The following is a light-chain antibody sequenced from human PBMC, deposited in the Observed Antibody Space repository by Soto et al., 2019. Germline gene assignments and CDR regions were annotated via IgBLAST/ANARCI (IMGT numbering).Light chain of an antibody. CDR3: QSYDRNNVNVV. CDR2: EAT. Sequence: QSALTQPASVSGSPGQSITISFTGSSSDVGTYDLVSWYQHHPGAAPKLMIYEATRRPSGISNRYSGSKSGNTASLTISGLQAEDEADYYCQSYDRNNVNVVFGGGTKLTVL. V-gene: IGLV2-23*01. CDR1: SSDVGTYDL. J-gene: IGLJ2*01.